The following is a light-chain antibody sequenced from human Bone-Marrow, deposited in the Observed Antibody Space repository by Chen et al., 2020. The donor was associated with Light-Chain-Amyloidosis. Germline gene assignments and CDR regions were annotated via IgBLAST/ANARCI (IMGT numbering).Light chain of an antibody. Sequence: SYVLTQPSSVSVAPGQTATIAFGGNNIGSTIVHWYQQTPGQAPRLVVYDDSDRPSGIPERLSGSNSGNTATLTISRVEAGDEADYYCQVWDRSSDRPVFGGGTKLTVL. J-gene: IGLJ3*02. CDR1: NIGSTI. V-gene: IGLV3-21*02. CDR2: DDS. CDR3: QVWDRSSDRPV.